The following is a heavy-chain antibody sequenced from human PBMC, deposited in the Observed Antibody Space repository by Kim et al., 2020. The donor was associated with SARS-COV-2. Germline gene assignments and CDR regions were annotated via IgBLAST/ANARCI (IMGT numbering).Heavy chain of an antibody. D-gene: IGHD2-15*01. J-gene: IGHJ4*02. CDR2: ISPYNGNT. V-gene: IGHV1-18*01. Sequence: ASVKVSCKASGYTFTSYAFSWVRQAPGQGLEWMGWISPYNGNTGYAQKFQGRVTMTTDTSTSTAYMELRSLRSDDTAIYYCARSLYCSGGNCYSDYWGQGTLVTVSS. CDR3: ARSLYCSGGNCYSDY. CDR1: GYTFTSYA.